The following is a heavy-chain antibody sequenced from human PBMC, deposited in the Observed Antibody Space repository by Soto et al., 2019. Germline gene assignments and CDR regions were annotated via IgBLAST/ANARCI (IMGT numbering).Heavy chain of an antibody. CDR2: IYSGGYT. CDR3: APRAGGGGY. D-gene: IGHD3-10*01. Sequence: EVQLVESGGGLIQPGGSLRLSCAVSGFTVSNNYMSWVRQAPGKGLEGVSVIYSGGYTAYGDSVKGRFTISRDNSKNTLYLKMNTVRAADGGLYYWAPRAGGGGYWGQGTLVTVSS. CDR1: GFTVSNNY. J-gene: IGHJ4*02. V-gene: IGHV3-53*01.